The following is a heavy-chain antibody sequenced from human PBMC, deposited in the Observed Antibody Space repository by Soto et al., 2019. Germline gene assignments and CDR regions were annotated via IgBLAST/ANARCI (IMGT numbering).Heavy chain of an antibody. J-gene: IGHJ4*02. CDR1: GYTLTELS. D-gene: IGHD3-10*01. CDR3: ATDGRYYYGSGSYYNFSDY. Sequence: GASVKVSCKVSGYTLTELSMHWVRQAPGKGLEWMGGFDPEDGETIYAQKKQGRVTMTEDTSTDTAYMELSRLRSEDTAVYYCATDGRYYYGSGSYYNFSDYWGQGTLVTVSS. CDR2: FDPEDGET. V-gene: IGHV1-24*01.